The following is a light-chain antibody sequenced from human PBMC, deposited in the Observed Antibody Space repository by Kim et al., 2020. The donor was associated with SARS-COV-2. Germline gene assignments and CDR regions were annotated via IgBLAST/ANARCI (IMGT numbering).Light chain of an antibody. CDR2: GAS. CDR3: QQYARSPYT. J-gene: IGKJ2*01. CDR1: QSVSSSY. Sequence: EIVLTQSPGTLSLSPGERATLSCRASQSVSSSYLARYQQKPGQAPRLLIYGASSRATGIPDRFSGSGSGTDFTLTISRLEPEDFAVYYCQQYARSPYTFGQGTKLEI. V-gene: IGKV3-20*01.